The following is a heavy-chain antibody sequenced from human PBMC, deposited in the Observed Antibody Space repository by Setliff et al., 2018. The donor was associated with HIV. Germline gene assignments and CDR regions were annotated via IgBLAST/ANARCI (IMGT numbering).Heavy chain of an antibody. Sequence: SVTLSLTCTVSGGSISSGTYYWSWIRQPAGKGLEWIGHIYTNGYTNYNPSLKSRVTISVDPSKNQFSLKLSSVTATDTAMYYCASANWNYLGYWFDPWGQGTLVTVSS. D-gene: IGHD1-7*01. CDR2: IYTNGYT. CDR3: ASANWNYLGYWFDP. J-gene: IGHJ5*02. CDR1: GGSISSGTYY. V-gene: IGHV4-61*09.